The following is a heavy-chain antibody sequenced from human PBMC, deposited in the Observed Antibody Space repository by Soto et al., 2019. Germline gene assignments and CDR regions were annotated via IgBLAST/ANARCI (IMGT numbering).Heavy chain of an antibody. Sequence: SETPSLTCSVSGGSISGSYWSWIRQSPGKGLEWLGYVYYTGSTNYSPSLRSRVSISVDTSKNEFSLRLSSVTAADTAVYFCARSVAVPCAHIDYWGQGTQVTVSS. CDR2: VYYTGST. CDR3: ARSVAVPCAHIDY. V-gene: IGHV4-59*01. J-gene: IGHJ4*02. CDR1: GGSISGSY. D-gene: IGHD2-21*01.